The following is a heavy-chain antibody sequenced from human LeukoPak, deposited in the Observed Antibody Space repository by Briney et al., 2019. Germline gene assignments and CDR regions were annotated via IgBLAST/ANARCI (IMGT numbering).Heavy chain of an antibody. CDR3: ARNPHLGTRIKYYFDY. J-gene: IGHJ4*02. CDR2: INPNSGGT. V-gene: IGHV1-2*02. Sequence: ASVKVSCKASGYTFTGYYMHWVRQAPGQGLEWMGWINPNSGGTNYAQKFQGRVTMTRDTSISTAYMELSRLRSDDTAVYYCARNPHLGTRIKYYFDYWGQGTPVTVSS. CDR1: GYTFTGYY. D-gene: IGHD1-14*01.